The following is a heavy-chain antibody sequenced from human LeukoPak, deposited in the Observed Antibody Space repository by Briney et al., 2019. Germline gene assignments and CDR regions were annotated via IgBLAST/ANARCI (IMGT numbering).Heavy chain of an antibody. CDR2: IRYDGSNK. J-gene: IGHJ4*02. D-gene: IGHD6-19*01. CDR1: EFIFKNYG. Sequence: GGSLRLSCAASEFIFKNYGMHWVRKAPGRGLEWVAFIRYDGSNKYYADSVKGQFPISRDNSKNTLYLQMNSLRAEDTAVYYGAKDQGSSGWYLGYWGQGTLVTVSS. V-gene: IGHV3-30*02. CDR3: AKDQGSSGWYLGY.